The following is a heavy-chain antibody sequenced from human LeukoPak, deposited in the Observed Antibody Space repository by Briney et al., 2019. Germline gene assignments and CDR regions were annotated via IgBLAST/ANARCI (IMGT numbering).Heavy chain of an antibody. J-gene: IGHJ6*03. CDR1: GFTFSSYG. D-gene: IGHD3-22*01. V-gene: IGHV3-33*06. Sequence: QPGRSLRLSCAASGFTFSSYGMHWVRQAPGRGLGWVAVIWYDGSNKYYADSVKGRFTISRDNSKNTLYLQMNSLRAEDTAVYYCAKDSADYYDSSGYFRFYYYYYYMDVWGKGTTVTVSS. CDR3: AKDSADYYDSSGYFRFYYYYYYMDV. CDR2: IWYDGSNK.